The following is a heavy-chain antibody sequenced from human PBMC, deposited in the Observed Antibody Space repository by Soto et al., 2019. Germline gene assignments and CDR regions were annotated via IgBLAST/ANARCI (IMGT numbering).Heavy chain of an antibody. J-gene: IGHJ1*01. CDR1: GYSFTSYW. CDR3: ARLPRDSSGYYSLGYFQH. D-gene: IGHD3-22*01. CDR2: IYPGDSDT. Sequence: EVQLVQSGAEVKKPGESLKISCKGSGYSFTSYWIGWVRQMPGKGLEWMGIIYPGDSDTRYSPSFQGQVTISADKSISTAYLQWSSLKASDTAMYYCARLPRDSSGYYSLGYFQHWGQGTLVTVSS. V-gene: IGHV5-51*01.